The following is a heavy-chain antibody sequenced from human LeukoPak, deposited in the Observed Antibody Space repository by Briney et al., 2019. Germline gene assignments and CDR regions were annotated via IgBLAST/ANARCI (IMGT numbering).Heavy chain of an antibody. CDR3: ARDLAAAAQAGVDV. D-gene: IGHD6-13*01. CDR1: GGSISSSSYY. V-gene: IGHV4-39*07. Sequence: SETLSLTCTVSGGSISSSSYYWGWIRQPPGKGLEWIGSIYYSGSTYYNPSLKSRVTISVDTSKNQFSLKLSSVTAADTAVYYCARDLAAAAQAGVDVWGQGTTVTVSS. J-gene: IGHJ6*02. CDR2: IYYSGST.